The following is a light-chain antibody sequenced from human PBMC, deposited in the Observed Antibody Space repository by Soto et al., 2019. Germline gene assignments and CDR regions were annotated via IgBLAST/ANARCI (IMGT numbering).Light chain of an antibody. V-gene: IGKV3-11*01. J-gene: IGKJ2*01. CDR1: QNVSSY. CDR3: HQYGSSHT. CDR2: DAS. Sequence: EVVLTQSPGTLSLSPGERATLSCRASQNVSSYVAWYQQKPGQSPRLLIYDASKRATGIPARFSGSGSGADFTLTISSLEPEDFAFYYCHQYGSSHTFGQGTKLEIK.